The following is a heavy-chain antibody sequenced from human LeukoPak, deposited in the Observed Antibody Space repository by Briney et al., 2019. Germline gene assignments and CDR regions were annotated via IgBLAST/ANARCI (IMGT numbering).Heavy chain of an antibody. CDR1: GFTFSSYG. D-gene: IGHD5-12*01. Sequence: GGSLRLSCAASGFTFSSYGMHWVRQAPGKGLEWVAVISYDGSNKYYADSVKGRFTISRDNSKNTLYLQMNSLRAEDTAVYYCAKDMTGKYGGHFDYWGQGTLVTVSS. V-gene: IGHV3-30*18. CDR3: AKDMTGKYGGHFDY. J-gene: IGHJ4*02. CDR2: ISYDGSNK.